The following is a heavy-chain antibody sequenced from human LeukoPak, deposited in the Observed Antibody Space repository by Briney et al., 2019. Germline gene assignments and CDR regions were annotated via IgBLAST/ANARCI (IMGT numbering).Heavy chain of an antibody. CDR3: ATMEIPAAMLSDY. V-gene: IGHV1-18*01. D-gene: IGHD2-2*01. CDR1: GYTFTSYG. CDR2: ISANTGNT. Sequence: GASVKVSCKASGYTFTSYGISWVRQAPGQGLEWMGWISANTGNTKYEQMVQGRVTMTTDTSTSTAYMELSSLRSEDTAVYYCATMEIPAAMLSDYWGQGTLVTVSS. J-gene: IGHJ4*02.